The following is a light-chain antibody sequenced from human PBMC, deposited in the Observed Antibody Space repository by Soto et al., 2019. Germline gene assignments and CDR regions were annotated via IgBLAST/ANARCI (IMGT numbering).Light chain of an antibody. J-gene: IGKJ1*01. Sequence: EIVLTQSPGTLSLSPGERATLSCRAGQSVSSNFLAWYQQKPGQAPRLLIYGASSRATGIPDRFSGSGSGTDFTLTISRLEPEDFAVYYCQQYGSSSWTFGQGTKVEI. CDR1: QSVSSNF. CDR2: GAS. CDR3: QQYGSSSWT. V-gene: IGKV3-20*01.